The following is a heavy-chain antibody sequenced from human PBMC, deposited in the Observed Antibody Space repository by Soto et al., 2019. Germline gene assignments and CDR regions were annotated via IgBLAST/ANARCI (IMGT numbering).Heavy chain of an antibody. Sequence: GSLRLSCAASGFTFSGYAMSWVRQAPGRGLECVSAISGSGGSTYYADSVKGRFTISRDNSKNTLYLQMNSLRADDTAVYYCAPLDALLWFGELPFDYWGQGTLVTVSS. J-gene: IGHJ4*02. V-gene: IGHV3-23*01. CDR3: APLDALLWFGELPFDY. CDR1: GFTFSGYA. CDR2: ISGSGGST. D-gene: IGHD3-10*01.